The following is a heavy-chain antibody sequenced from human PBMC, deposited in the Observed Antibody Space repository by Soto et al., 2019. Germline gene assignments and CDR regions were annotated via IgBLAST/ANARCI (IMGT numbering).Heavy chain of an antibody. V-gene: IGHV1-69*13. J-gene: IGHJ5*02. CDR3: PRTLNLYYDVWGGPSGGWFDP. Sequence: SVKVSCKASGGTFSSYAISWVRQAPGQGLEWMGGIIPIFGTANYAQKFQGRVTITADESTSTAYMELGSLRSDDTAVYYCPRTLNLYYDVWGGPSGGWFDPWGQGTLVTVSS. CDR1: GGTFSSYA. CDR2: IIPIFGTA. D-gene: IGHD3-3*01.